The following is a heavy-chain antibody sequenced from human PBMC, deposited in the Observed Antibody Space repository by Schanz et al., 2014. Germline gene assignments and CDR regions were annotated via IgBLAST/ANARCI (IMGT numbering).Heavy chain of an antibody. CDR1: GATFNSYA. Sequence: QVRLVQSGAEVKKPGSSVKVSCKSSGATFNSYAFDWVRQAPGQGFEWVGSIIPPLRQTRYAQKFEERVIITADTSTTTVYMDLASLTSDDTAVYFCARIIDGDYLYWGQGTLVTVSS. D-gene: IGHD4-17*01. J-gene: IGHJ4*02. V-gene: IGHV1-69*04. CDR2: IIPPLRQT. CDR3: ARIIDGDYLY.